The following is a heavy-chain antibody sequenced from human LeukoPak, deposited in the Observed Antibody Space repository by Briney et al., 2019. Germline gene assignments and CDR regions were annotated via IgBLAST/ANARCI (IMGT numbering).Heavy chain of an antibody. CDR2: INTNTGNP. J-gene: IGHJ4*02. CDR1: GYTFTSYA. Sequence: ASVKVSCKASGYTFTSYAMNWVRQAPGQGLEWMGWINTNTGNPTYAQGFTGRFVFSLDTSVSTAYLQISSLRAEDTAVYYCARDSSGWGEGDYYFDYWGQGTLVTVSS. D-gene: IGHD6-25*01. CDR3: ARDSSGWGEGDYYFDY. V-gene: IGHV7-4-1*02.